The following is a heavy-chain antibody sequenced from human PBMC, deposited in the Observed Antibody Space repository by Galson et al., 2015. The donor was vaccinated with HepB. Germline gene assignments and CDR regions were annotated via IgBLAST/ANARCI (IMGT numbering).Heavy chain of an antibody. J-gene: IGHJ5*02. CDR2: ISGAGTYT. D-gene: IGHD2-2*01. V-gene: IGHV3-11*06. Sequence: SLRLSCAASGFTFSDYYMAWIRQAPGKGLEWISYISGAGTYTDYPRSVKGRFTISRDNAKHTLYLEMNSLRADDTAVYYCARYAKSSDNWFDPWGQGTLVTVSS. CDR1: GFTFSDYY. CDR3: ARYAKSSDNWFDP.